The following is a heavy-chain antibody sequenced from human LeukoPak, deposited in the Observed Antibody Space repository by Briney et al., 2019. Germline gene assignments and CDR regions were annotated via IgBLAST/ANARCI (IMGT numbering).Heavy chain of an antibody. CDR1: GSTFSAYS. CDR3: ARDYKYAFDN. CDR2: IGISSGNT. J-gene: IGHJ4*02. Sequence: GGSLRLSCAASGSTFSAYSMNWVRQAPGKGLEWISYIGISSGNTKYADSVKGRFTISGDKAKNSLYLQMNSLRVEDTAVYYCARDYKYAFDNWGQGTLVIVSS. V-gene: IGHV3-48*01. D-gene: IGHD5-24*01.